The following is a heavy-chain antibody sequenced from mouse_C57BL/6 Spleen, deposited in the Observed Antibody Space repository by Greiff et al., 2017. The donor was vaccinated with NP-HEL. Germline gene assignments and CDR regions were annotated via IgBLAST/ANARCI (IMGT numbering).Heavy chain of an antibody. J-gene: IGHJ2*01. V-gene: IGHV14-4*01. D-gene: IGHD2-3*01. CDR1: GFNIKDDY. CDR2: IDPENGDT. CDR3: TCDGSYFDY. Sequence: VQLKQSGAELVRPGASVKLSCTASGFNIKDDYMHWVKQRPEQGLEWIGWIDPENGDTEYASKFQGKATITADTSSNTAYLQLSSLTSEDTAVYYCTCDGSYFDYWGQGTTLTVSS.